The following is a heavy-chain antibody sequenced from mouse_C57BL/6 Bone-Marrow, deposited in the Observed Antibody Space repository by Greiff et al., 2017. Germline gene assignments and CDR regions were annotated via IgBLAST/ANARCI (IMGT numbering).Heavy chain of an antibody. D-gene: IGHD1-1*01. CDR1: GYTFTSYG. Sequence: QVQLKESGAELARPGASVKLSCKASGYTFTSYGISWVKQRTGQGLEWIGEIYPRSGNTYYNEKFKGKATLTADKSSSTAYMELRSLTSEDSAVYFCAGWDYYGSSYGRYFDVWGTGTTVTVSS. CDR3: AGWDYYGSSYGRYFDV. CDR2: IYPRSGNT. V-gene: IGHV1-81*01. J-gene: IGHJ1*03.